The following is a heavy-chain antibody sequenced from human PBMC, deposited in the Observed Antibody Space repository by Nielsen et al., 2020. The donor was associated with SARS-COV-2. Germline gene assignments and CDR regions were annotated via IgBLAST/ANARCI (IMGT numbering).Heavy chain of an antibody. Sequence: GESLKISCAASGFNFSDYGMHWVRQAPGQGLDWVAVISYDGSNKYSADSVKGRFTISRDNSKNTLYLQMHSLRPEDTAVYYCTKEVTYCTSTICYVRAFDIWGQGTMVTVSS. CDR1: GFNFSDYG. D-gene: IGHD2-2*01. J-gene: IGHJ3*02. CDR2: ISYDGSNK. V-gene: IGHV3-30*18. CDR3: TKEVTYCTSTICYVRAFDI.